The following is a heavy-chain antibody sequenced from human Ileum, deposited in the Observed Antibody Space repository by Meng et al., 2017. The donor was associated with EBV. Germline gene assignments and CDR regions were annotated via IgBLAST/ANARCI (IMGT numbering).Heavy chain of an antibody. CDR1: GGSFSGYY. CDR2: INHSGST. J-gene: IGHJ4*02. D-gene: IGHD4-17*01. CDR3: ARGRGYGDYGSLY. Sequence: QVQIRQWGAGLLKPSETRSLTCSVYGGSFSGYYWSWIRQPPGKGLEWIGEINHSGSTNYNPSLKSRVTISVDTSKNQFSLKLSSVTAADTAVYYCARGRGYGDYGSLYWGQGTLVTVSS. V-gene: IGHV4-34*01.